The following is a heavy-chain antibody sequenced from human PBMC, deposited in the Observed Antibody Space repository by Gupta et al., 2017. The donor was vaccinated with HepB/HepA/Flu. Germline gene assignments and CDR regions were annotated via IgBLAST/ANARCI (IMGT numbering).Heavy chain of an antibody. J-gene: IGHJ5*02. D-gene: IGHD6-19*01. CDR3: ARASVAGELYNWFDP. Sequence: QVQLVQSGAEVKKPGASVKVSCKASGYTFTGYYMPWVRQAPGQGLEWMGWINPNSGGTNYAQKFQGWVTMTRDTSISTAYMELSRLRSDDTAVYYCARASVAGELYNWFDPWGQGTLVTVSS. CDR2: INPNSGGT. CDR1: GYTFTGYY. V-gene: IGHV1-2*04.